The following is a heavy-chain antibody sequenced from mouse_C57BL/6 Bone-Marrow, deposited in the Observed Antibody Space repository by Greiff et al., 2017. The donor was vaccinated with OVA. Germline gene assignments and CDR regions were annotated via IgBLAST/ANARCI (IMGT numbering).Heavy chain of an antibody. CDR2: IDPANDNT. CDR3: AKGNFGGSFYAMDY. J-gene: IGHJ4*01. V-gene: IGHV14-3*01. CDR1: GFNIKNTY. Sequence: EVQLQQSVAELVRPGASVKLSCTASGFNIKNTYMHWVKQRPEQGLEWIGRIDPANDNTKYAPKFQGKATMTADPSSNTAYLQLSSLSSEDTAVYCGAKGNFGGSFYAMDYWGQGTSVTVSS. D-gene: IGHD1-1*02.